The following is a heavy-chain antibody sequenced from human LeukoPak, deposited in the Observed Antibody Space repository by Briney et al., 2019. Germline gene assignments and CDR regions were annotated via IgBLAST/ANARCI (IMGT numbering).Heavy chain of an antibody. V-gene: IGHV3-48*01. Sequence: GGSLRLSCAASGFTFCSYSMNWARQAPGKGREWVSYFSSSSSTIYYADSVRARFTISRDNAKNSLYLQMKSMRAEDTAVYCWARDFDDSSDYWGPGALVTASP. CDR2: FSSSSSTI. J-gene: IGHJ4*02. D-gene: IGHD3-22*01. CDR3: ARDFDDSSDY. CDR1: GFTFCSYS.